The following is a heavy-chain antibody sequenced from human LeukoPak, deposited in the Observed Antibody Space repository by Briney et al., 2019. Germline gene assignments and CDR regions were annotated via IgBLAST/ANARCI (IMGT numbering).Heavy chain of an antibody. V-gene: IGHV1-46*01. CDR2: INPSGGST. CDR3: ARGGMGIQLWPFDY. J-gene: IGHJ4*02. D-gene: IGHD5-18*01. CDR1: GYTFTTYY. Sequence: ASVKVSCKASGYTFTTYYLHWVRQAPGQGREWMGIINPSGGSTTYAQKFQGRLTMTRDTSTSTLYMELSGLRSEDTALYYCARGGMGIQLWPFDYWGQGTLVTVSS.